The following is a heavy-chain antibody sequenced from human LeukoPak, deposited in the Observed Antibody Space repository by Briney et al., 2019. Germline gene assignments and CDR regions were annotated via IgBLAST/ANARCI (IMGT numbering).Heavy chain of an antibody. CDR1: GGSLSSGDYY. CDR3: ARGAARSLSETSTDYYYYYYGMDV. J-gene: IGHJ6*02. CDR2: ISKTGTA. V-gene: IGHV4-30-4*01. D-gene: IGHD6-6*01. Sequence: SETLSLTCTVSGGSLSSGDYYWSWLRQPPGKGLEWIGHISKTGTAYNNPSLNSRVTLSVDTSKSQFSLRLSSVTAADTAVYYCARGAARSLSETSTDYYYYYYGMDVWGQGTTVTVSS.